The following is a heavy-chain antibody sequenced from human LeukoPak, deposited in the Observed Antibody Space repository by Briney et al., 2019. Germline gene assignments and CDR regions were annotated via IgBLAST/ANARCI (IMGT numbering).Heavy chain of an antibody. V-gene: IGHV4-34*01. CDR3: ACAPSSDFWSGYGFDY. D-gene: IGHD3-3*01. CDR1: GGSFRGYF. Sequence: WETLYLTCAVYGGSFRGYFGSWIRQSPGKGLGLNREVNRSGSTNYNPSLKSRVTISVDTSKNQFSLKLSSVTAADTAVYYCACAPSSDFWSGYGFDYWGQGTLVTVSS. J-gene: IGHJ4*02. CDR2: VNRSGST.